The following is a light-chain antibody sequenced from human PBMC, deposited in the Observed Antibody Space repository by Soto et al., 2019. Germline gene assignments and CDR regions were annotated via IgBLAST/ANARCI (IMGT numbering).Light chain of an antibody. CDR2: DVS. Sequence: DIQMTQSPPSLSVSVGDRVTLTCQASQDISNYLHWFQQKPGKAPQLPIFDVSNLQTGVPSRFSGGGSGTDFALTISSLEPEDIATYYCQQYDSLPLTFGQGTRLEIK. J-gene: IGKJ5*01. V-gene: IGKV1-33*01. CDR1: QDISNY. CDR3: QQYDSLPLT.